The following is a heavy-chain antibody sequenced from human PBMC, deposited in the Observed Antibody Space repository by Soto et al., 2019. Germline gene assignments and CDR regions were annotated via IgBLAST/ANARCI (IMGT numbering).Heavy chain of an antibody. J-gene: IGHJ4*02. Sequence: QVQLQQWGAGLLKPSETLSLTCAVYGGSFSGYYWSWIRQPPGKGLEWIGEINHRGSTNYNPSLKSRVTISVDTSKNQFSLKLGSVTAADTAVYYCARVLVRGVIINLFDYWGQGTLVTVSS. CDR3: ARVLVRGVIINLFDY. D-gene: IGHD3-10*01. CDR1: GGSFSGYY. CDR2: INHRGST. V-gene: IGHV4-34*01.